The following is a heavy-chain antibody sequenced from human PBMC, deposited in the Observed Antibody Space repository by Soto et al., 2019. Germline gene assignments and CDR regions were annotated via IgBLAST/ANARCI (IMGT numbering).Heavy chain of an antibody. CDR2: IYWDDDK. V-gene: IGHV2-5*02. Sequence: SGPTLVNPTQTLTLTCTFSGFSLSTSGVGVGWIRQPPGKALEWLALIYWDDDKRYSPSLKSRLTITKDTSKNQVVLTMTNMDPVDTATYYFVHRRYDILTGYYGFDAFDIWGQGTMVTVSS. CDR3: VHRRYDILTGYYGFDAFDI. J-gene: IGHJ3*02. CDR1: GFSLSTSGVG. D-gene: IGHD3-9*01.